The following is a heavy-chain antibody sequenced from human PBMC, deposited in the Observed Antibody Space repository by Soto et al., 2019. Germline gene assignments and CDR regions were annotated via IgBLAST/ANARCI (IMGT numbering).Heavy chain of an antibody. CDR1: GFTFSNYE. D-gene: IGHD3-22*01. CDR2: ISGSGGTI. J-gene: IGHJ4*02. CDR3: ARDQWLSNGYNGPFDY. Sequence: HPGGSLRLSCLASGFTFSNYEMNWVRQAPEKGLEWVSYISGSGGTIYYADSVKGRFTISRDNAKNSVFLQMNSLRAEDTAVYYCARDQWLSNGYNGPFDYWGQGTLVTVSS. V-gene: IGHV3-48*03.